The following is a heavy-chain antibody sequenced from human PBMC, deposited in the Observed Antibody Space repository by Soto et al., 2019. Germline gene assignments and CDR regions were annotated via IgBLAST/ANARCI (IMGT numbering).Heavy chain of an antibody. CDR2: VAYDGTNK. CDR1: GFTFSHYG. Sequence: QVQLEESGGGVVQPGRSLRLSCAASGFTFSHYGMHWVRQAPGKGLEWVATVAYDGTNKYYADSVKGRFTISRDNSKNTLYLQMNSLRAEDTAVYYCARDRPDYYGMDVWGQGTTVTVSS. CDR3: ARDRPDYYGMDV. J-gene: IGHJ6*02. V-gene: IGHV3-30*03.